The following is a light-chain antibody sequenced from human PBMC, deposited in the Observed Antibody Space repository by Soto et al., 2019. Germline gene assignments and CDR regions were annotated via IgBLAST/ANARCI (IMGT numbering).Light chain of an antibody. CDR2: GAS. J-gene: IGKJ1*01. V-gene: IGKV3-15*01. CDR3: QQYGSSPRT. Sequence: EIVMTQSPATLSVSPGERATLSCRASQSVSSNLAWYQQKPGQAPRLLFYGASTRATGIPARFSGSGSGTEFTLTVSSLQSEDFAVYYCQQYGSSPRTFGQGTKVEIK. CDR1: QSVSSN.